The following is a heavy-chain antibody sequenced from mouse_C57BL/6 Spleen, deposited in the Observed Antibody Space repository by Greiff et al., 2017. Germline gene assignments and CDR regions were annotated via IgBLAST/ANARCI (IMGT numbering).Heavy chain of an antibody. J-gene: IGHJ1*03. CDR3: TRRGGSHWYFDV. V-gene: IGHV1-15*01. CDR2: IDPETGGT. Sequence: VQLQQSGAELVRPGASVTLSCKASGYTFTDYEMHWVKQTPVHGLEWIGAIDPETGGTAYNQKFKGKAILTADKSSSTAYMERRSLTSEDSAVYYCTRRGGSHWYFDVWGTGTTVTVSS. CDR1: GYTFTDYE. D-gene: IGHD1-1*01.